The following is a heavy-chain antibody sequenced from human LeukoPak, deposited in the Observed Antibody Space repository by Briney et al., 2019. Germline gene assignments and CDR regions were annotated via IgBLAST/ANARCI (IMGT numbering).Heavy chain of an antibody. J-gene: IGHJ5*02. CDR2: ISSSSSYI. Sequence: GGSLRLSCAASGFTFGSYSMNWVRQAPGKGLEWVSSISSSSSYIYYADSVKGRFTISRDNAKNSLYLQMNSLRAEDTAVYYCARETAAAGNWFDPWGRGTLVTVSS. V-gene: IGHV3-21*01. CDR1: GFTFGSYS. D-gene: IGHD6-13*01. CDR3: ARETAAAGNWFDP.